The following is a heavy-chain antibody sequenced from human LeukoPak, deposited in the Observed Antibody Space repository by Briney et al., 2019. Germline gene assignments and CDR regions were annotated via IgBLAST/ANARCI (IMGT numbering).Heavy chain of an antibody. V-gene: IGHV3-21*01. CDR3: ARVTRGGGSVNWFDP. Sequence: GGSLRLSCAASGFTFSSYSMNWVRQAPGKGLEWVSSISSSSSYIYYADSVKGRFTISRDNAKNSLYLQMNSLRAEDTAVYYCARVTRGGGSVNWFDPWGQGTRVTVSS. J-gene: IGHJ5*02. CDR2: ISSSSSYI. CDR1: GFTFSSYS. D-gene: IGHD2-15*01.